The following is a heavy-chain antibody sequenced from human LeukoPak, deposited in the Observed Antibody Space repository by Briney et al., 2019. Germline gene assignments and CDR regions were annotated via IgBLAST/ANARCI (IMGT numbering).Heavy chain of an antibody. J-gene: IGHJ3*02. CDR1: GFIFSNYP. Sequence: GGSLRLFCAVSGFIFSNYPMHWVRQAPGKGLEWVAGISYDGSNKYYADSVKGRFTISRDNSKNTLYVQINSLRAEDTAVYYCARQQTYGIVRDTAFDIWGQGTKVTISS. CDR2: ISYDGSNK. CDR3: ARQQTYGIVRDTAFDI. D-gene: IGHD2-21*01. V-gene: IGHV3-30-3*01.